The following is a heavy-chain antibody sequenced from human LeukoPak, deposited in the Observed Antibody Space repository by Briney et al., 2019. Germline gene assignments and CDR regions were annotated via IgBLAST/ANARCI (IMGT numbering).Heavy chain of an antibody. CDR2: ISAYNGNT. Sequence: ASVKVSCKASGYTFTSYGISWVRQAPGQGLEWMGWISAYNGNTNYAQKLQGRVTMTTDTSTSTAYMELRSLRAEDTAVYYCAKAPRPYGLGYYFDYWGQGTLVTVSS. J-gene: IGHJ4*02. CDR3: AKAPRPYGLGYYFDY. V-gene: IGHV1-18*01. D-gene: IGHD4-17*01. CDR1: GYTFTSYG.